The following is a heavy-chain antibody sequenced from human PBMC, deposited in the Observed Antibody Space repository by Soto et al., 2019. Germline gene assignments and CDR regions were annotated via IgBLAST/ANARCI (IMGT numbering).Heavy chain of an antibody. CDR1: GYSFTTYW. Sequence: PGESLKISCKGSGYSFTTYWIGWVRQMPGKGLEWMGIIYPGDSDTRYSPSFQGQVTISADKSISTAYLQWSSLKASDTAMYYCARRYCISARCSKRMDFSAQGTTVTGSS. CDR3: ARRYCISARCSKRMDF. CDR2: IYPGDSDT. J-gene: IGHJ6*02. V-gene: IGHV5-51*01. D-gene: IGHD2-2*01.